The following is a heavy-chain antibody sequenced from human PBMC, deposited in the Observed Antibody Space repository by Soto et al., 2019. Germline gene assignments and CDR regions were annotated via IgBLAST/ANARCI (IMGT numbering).Heavy chain of an antibody. CDR3: AKMSTSSWYIDYFDF. D-gene: IGHD6-13*01. Sequence: EVQLLESGGGLVQPGGSLRLSCVASVISFTTYAMTWVRLAPGKGLEWVSGIGSSGGTIYYADSVKGRFTISRDISKNTAYLQMNSLRAEDTAVYYCAKMSTSSWYIDYFDFWGPGTLVTVSS. CDR2: IGSSGGTI. V-gene: IGHV3-23*01. CDR1: VISFTTYA. J-gene: IGHJ4*02.